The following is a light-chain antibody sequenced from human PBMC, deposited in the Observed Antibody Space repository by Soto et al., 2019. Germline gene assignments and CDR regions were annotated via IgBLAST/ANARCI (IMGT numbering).Light chain of an antibody. J-gene: IGKJ1*01. V-gene: IGKV3-20*01. CDR1: QSVSNNN. CDR3: QEYGRSVKT. CDR2: GGS. Sequence: EIVLTQSPGTLSLSPGERATLSCRSNQSVSNNNLAWYQQKPGQAPSLLIFGGSNRAPDIPDRFSGSGSGTEFTLTMRRLEPEDFAVYLCQEYGRSVKTFGQGTKVDI.